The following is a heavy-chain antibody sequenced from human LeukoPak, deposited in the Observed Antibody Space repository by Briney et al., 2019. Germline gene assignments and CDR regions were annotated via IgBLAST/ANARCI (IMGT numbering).Heavy chain of an antibody. Sequence: SGGSLRLSCAASGFTFSSYGMSWVRQAPGKGLEWVSAISGSGGSTYYADSVKGRFTISRDNSKSTLYLQMNSLRAEDTAVYYCAKDYVPFYGDYSWFDPWGQGTLVTVSS. CDR3: AKDYVPFYGDYSWFDP. V-gene: IGHV3-23*01. D-gene: IGHD4-17*01. CDR1: GFTFSSYG. CDR2: ISGSGGST. J-gene: IGHJ5*02.